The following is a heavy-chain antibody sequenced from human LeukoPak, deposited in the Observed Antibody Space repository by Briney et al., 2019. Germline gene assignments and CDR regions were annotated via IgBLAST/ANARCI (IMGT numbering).Heavy chain of an antibody. CDR3: GKKFGLPTTTERSLQY. V-gene: IGHV3-7*03. J-gene: IGHJ4*02. CDR2: IKQDGSEK. CDR1: GFTFSSYW. D-gene: IGHD1-1*01. Sequence: GGSLRLSCAASGFTFSSYWMSWVRQAPGKGLEWVANIKQDGSEKYYVDSVKGRFTISRDNAKNSLYLQMNSLRAEDTAIYYCGKKFGLPTTTERSLQYWGQGTLVTVSS.